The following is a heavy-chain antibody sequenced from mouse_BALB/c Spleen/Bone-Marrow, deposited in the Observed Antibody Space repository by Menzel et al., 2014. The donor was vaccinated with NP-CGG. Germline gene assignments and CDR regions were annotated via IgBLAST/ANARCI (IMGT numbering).Heavy chain of an antibody. CDR2: ILPGSGIT. Sequence: SGAELMKPGASVKISCKATGYTFSSYWIEWVKQRPGQGLEWIGEILPGSGITNYNEKFKGKATFTADTSSNTAYMQLGSLTSEDSAVYYCARSPYWGQGTLVTVSA. CDR3: ARSPY. V-gene: IGHV1-9*01. J-gene: IGHJ3*01. CDR1: GYTFSSYW.